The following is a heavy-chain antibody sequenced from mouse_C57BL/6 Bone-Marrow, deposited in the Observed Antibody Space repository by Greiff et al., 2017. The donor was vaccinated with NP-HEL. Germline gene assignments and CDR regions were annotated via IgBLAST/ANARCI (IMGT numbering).Heavy chain of an antibody. J-gene: IGHJ4*01. CDR1: GFNIKDDY. CDR2: IDPENGDT. Sequence: VQLQQSGAELVRPGASVKLSCTASGFNIKDDYMHWVKQRPEQGLEWIGWIDPENGDTEYASKFQGKATITADTSSNTAYLQLSSLTSEDTAVYYCTTCYYGSSYVYAMDYWGQGTSVTVSS. CDR3: TTCYYGSSYVYAMDY. V-gene: IGHV14-4*01. D-gene: IGHD1-1*01.